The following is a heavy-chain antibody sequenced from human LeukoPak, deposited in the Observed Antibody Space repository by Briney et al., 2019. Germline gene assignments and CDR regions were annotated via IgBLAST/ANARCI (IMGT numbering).Heavy chain of an antibody. V-gene: IGHV1-2*02. CDR2: INPNSGGT. Sequence: GASVKVSCKASGYTFTGYYMHWVRQAPGQGLEWMGWINPNSGGTNYAQKFQGRVTMTSDTSISTAYMELSRLRSGDTAVYYCARDTDRQLVHFDYWGQGTLVTVSS. CDR1: GYTFTGYY. CDR3: ARDTDRQLVHFDY. D-gene: IGHD6-13*01. J-gene: IGHJ4*02.